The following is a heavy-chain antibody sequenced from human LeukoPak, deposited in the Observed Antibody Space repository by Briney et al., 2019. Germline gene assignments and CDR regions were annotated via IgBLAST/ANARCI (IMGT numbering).Heavy chain of an antibody. V-gene: IGHV1-46*01. Sequence: ASVKVSCKASGYTFTSYYMHWVRQAPGQGLEWMGIINPSGGSTSYAQKFQGRVTMTRDTSTSTVYMELSSLRSEDTAVYYCATPGGRWFGELVDAFDIWGQGTMVTVSS. D-gene: IGHD3-10*01. CDR1: GYTFTSYY. CDR2: INPSGGST. CDR3: ATPGGRWFGELVDAFDI. J-gene: IGHJ3*02.